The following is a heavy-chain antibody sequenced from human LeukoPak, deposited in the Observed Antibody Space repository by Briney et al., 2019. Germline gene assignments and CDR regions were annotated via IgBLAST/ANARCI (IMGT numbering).Heavy chain of an antibody. Sequence: GGSLRLSCAASGFTFSNNGMNWVRQAPGKGLEWVSYISSSSSTIYSADSVKGRFTISRDNAKNSLYLQMNSLRAEDTAVYYCARDPTSYDSSGRYGMDVWGQGTTVTVSS. V-gene: IGHV3-48*04. CDR2: ISSSSSTI. CDR1: GFTFSNNG. J-gene: IGHJ6*02. D-gene: IGHD3-22*01. CDR3: ARDPTSYDSSGRYGMDV.